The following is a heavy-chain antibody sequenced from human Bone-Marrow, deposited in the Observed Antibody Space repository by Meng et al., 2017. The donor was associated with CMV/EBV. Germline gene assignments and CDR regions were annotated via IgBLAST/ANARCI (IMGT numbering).Heavy chain of an antibody. CDR2: ISSSSSSTI. CDR3: ARDAGDYEYGMDV. V-gene: IGHV3-48*04. CDR1: GFTVSSNY. Sequence: GESLKISCAASGFTVSSNYMSWVRQAPGKGLEWVSYISSSSSSTIYYADSVKGRFTISRDNAKNSLYLQMNSLRAEDTAVDYCARDAGDYEYGMDVWGQGTTVTVSS. J-gene: IGHJ6*02.